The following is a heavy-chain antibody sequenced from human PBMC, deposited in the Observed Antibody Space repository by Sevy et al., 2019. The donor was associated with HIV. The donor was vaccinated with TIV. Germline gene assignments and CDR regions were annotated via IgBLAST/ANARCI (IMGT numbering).Heavy chain of an antibody. J-gene: IGHJ4*02. CDR2: ISVYNGNT. D-gene: IGHD6-13*01. V-gene: IGHV1-18*04. Sequence: ASVKVSCKASGYTFASYGISWVRQAPGQGLEWMGWISVYNGNTNNAQKLQGRVTMTTDTSTSTAYMELRTLISDDTAVYYCARAPWAAASGGFDYWGQGTLVTVSS. CDR3: ARAPWAAASGGFDY. CDR1: GYTFASYG.